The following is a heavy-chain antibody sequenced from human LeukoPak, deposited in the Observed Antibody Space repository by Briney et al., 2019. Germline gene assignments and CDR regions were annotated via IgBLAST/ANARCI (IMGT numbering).Heavy chain of an antibody. V-gene: IGHV4-34*01. CDR3: ARQYCSSTSCYSRGISRQNWFDP. J-gene: IGHJ5*02. CDR2: INHSGST. D-gene: IGHD2-2*02. Sequence: PSETLSLTCAVYGGSLSGYYWSRIRQPPGKGLEWIGEINHSGSTNYNPSLKSRVTISVDTSKNQFSLKLSSVTAADTAVYYCARQYCSSTSCYSRGISRQNWFDPWGQGTLVTVSS. CDR1: GGSLSGYY.